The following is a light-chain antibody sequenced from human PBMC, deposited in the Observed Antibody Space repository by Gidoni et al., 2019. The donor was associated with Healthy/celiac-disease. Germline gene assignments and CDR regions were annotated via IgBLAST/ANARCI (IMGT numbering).Light chain of an antibody. Sequence: DIQMTQSPSSLSASVGDRVTITCRASQVISNYLAWYQQKPGKVPKLLIYAASTLQSGVPSRFSGSGSGTDFTLTISSLQPEDVATYYCQKSKSFXGXTKVXIK. V-gene: IGKV1-27*01. CDR2: AAS. J-gene: IGKJ4*01. CDR1: QVISNY. CDR3: QKSKS.